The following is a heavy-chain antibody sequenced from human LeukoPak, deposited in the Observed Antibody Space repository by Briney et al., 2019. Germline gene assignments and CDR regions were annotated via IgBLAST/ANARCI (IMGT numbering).Heavy chain of an antibody. CDR3: ARFYCSSTSCLEDY. V-gene: IGHV3-23*01. CDR2: ISGSGGST. Sequence: GGSLRLSCAASGFTFSSYAMSWVRQAPGKGLEWVSAISGSGGSTYYADSVKGRFTISRDNSKNTLYLQMNSLRAEDTAVYYCARFYCSSTSCLEDYWGQGTLVTVSS. CDR1: GFTFSSYA. D-gene: IGHD2-2*01. J-gene: IGHJ4*02.